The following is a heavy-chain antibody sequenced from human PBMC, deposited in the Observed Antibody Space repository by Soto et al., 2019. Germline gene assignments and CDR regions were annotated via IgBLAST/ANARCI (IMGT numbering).Heavy chain of an antibody. CDR2: IHPGDSDI. D-gene: IGHD3-10*01. CDR1: GYRFTSYW. V-gene: IGHV5-51*01. Sequence: PGESLKISCKASGYRFTSYWIGWVRQMPGKGLEWMGIIHPGDSDINYSPSFQGQVTISVDKSISTTYLHWSSLRASDTAMYYCVRLVGNILIREVSNWFDPWGQGTMVTVSS. J-gene: IGHJ5*02. CDR3: VRLVGNILIREVSNWFDP.